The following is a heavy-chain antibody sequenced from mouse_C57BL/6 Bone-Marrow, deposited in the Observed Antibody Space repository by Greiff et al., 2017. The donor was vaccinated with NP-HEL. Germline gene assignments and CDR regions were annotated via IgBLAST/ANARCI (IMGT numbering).Heavy chain of an antibody. J-gene: IGHJ1*03. D-gene: IGHD2-5*01. CDR3: ARDYSNSWYFDV. CDR2: IHPNSGST. V-gene: IGHV1-54*01. Sequence: VQLQQSGAELVRPGTSVKVSCKASGYAFTNYLIEWVKQRPGQGLEWIGMIHPNSGSTNYNEKFKSKATLTVDKSSSTAYMQLSSLTSEDSAVYYCARDYSNSWYFDVWGTGTTVTVSS. CDR1: GYAFTNYL.